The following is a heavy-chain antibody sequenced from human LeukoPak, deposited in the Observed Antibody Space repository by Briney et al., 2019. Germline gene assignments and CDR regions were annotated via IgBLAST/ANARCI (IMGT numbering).Heavy chain of an antibody. CDR1: GYTFTSYY. CDR3: ASGLYYYDSSAEGCYGMDV. J-gene: IGHJ6*02. V-gene: IGHV1-46*01. Sequence: ASVKVSCKASGYTFTSYYMHWVRQAPGQGLEWMGIINPSGGSTSYAQKFQGRVTMTRDTSTSTVYMELSSLRSEDTAVYYRASGLYYYDSSAEGCYGMDVWGQGTTVTVSS. D-gene: IGHD3-22*01. CDR2: INPSGGST.